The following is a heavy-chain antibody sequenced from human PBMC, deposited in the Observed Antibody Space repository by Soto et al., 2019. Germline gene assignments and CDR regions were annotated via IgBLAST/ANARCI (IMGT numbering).Heavy chain of an antibody. CDR3: AREERISEWHAFDY. D-gene: IGHD2-15*01. Sequence: VSVKVSCKASGYTFTDYGISWVRQDPGQGLEWMGWISTYNGNTIYAQKIQGRVTMTTDTSTSTAYVELRSLRSDDTAVYYCAREERISEWHAFDYLGKGTLVPVSS. CDR2: ISTYNGNT. CDR1: GYTFTDYG. J-gene: IGHJ4*02. V-gene: IGHV1-18*04.